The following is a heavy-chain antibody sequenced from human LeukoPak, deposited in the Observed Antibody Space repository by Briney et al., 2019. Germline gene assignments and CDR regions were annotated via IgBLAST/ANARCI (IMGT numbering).Heavy chain of an antibody. J-gene: IGHJ4*02. CDR2: ISYDGSNK. CDR3: ARVLPLMGHPDFWSGYPDY. Sequence: GGSLRLSCAASGFTFSSYAMHWVRQAPGKGLEWVAVISYDGSNKYYADSVKGRFTISRDNSKNTLYLQMNSLRAEDTAVYYCARVLPLMGHPDFWSGYPDYWGQGTLVTVSS. V-gene: IGHV3-30-3*01. D-gene: IGHD3-3*01. CDR1: GFTFSSYA.